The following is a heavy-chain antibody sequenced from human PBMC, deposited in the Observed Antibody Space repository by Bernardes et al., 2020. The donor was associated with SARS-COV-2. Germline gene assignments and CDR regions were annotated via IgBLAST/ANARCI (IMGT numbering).Heavy chain of an antibody. J-gene: IGHJ3*02. D-gene: IGHD1-26*01. CDR1: GLTFSSYG. CDR2: ISSSSSHI. Sequence: GGSLRLSCAAPGLTFSSYGMNWVRQAPGKGLQWVSSISSSSSHIYYADSVKGRFTVSRDNAKNSMYLQMNSLRVEDTAVYYCAREQRGAFDMWGQGTMATVSS. V-gene: IGHV3-21*01. CDR3: AREQRGAFDM.